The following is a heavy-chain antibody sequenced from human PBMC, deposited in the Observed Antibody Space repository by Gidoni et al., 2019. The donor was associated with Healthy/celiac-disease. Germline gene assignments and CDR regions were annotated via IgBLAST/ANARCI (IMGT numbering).Heavy chain of an antibody. CDR3: ARDIAVAGVYYYYGMDV. CDR2: IYHSGST. Sequence: QVQLQESGPGLVKPSGTLSLTCAVSGGSIRSSNWWRWVRQPPGTGLEWIGEIYHSGSTNYNPSLKSRVTISVDKSKNQFSLKLSSVTAADTAVYYCARDIAVAGVYYYYGMDVWGQGTTVTVSS. CDR1: GGSIRSSNW. D-gene: IGHD6-19*01. J-gene: IGHJ6*02. V-gene: IGHV4-4*02.